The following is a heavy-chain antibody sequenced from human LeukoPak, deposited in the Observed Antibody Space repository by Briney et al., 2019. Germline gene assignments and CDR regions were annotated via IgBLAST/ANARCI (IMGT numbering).Heavy chain of an antibody. Sequence: ASVKVSCKASGYTFSSYGINWVRQAPGQGLEWVGWVSGDNGDTTSAEKLQARLTMTTDTSTSTAYMQLRSLRSEDTAVYYCARFFTRPLEQTGDKGHDAFDIWGQGTMVTVSS. J-gene: IGHJ3*02. D-gene: IGHD7-27*01. V-gene: IGHV1-18*01. CDR3: ARFFTRPLEQTGDKGHDAFDI. CDR2: VSGDNGDT. CDR1: GYTFSSYG.